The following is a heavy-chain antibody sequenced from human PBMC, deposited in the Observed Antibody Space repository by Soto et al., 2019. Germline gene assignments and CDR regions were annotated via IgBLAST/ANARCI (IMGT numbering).Heavy chain of an antibody. J-gene: IGHJ5*02. CDR1: GASMSSGGYY. CDR2: IYYSGST. V-gene: IGHV4-31*03. CDR3: ARDRHNNFFDP. Sequence: QVQLQESGPGLVKPSQTLSLTCTVSGASMSSGGYYWTWIRQSPGKGLEWIGYIYYSGSTYYNPSRERRVALSLDTSRSQFSLTLHSVTAADTAIYYCARDRHNNFFDPWGQGTLVTVSS. D-gene: IGHD6-6*01.